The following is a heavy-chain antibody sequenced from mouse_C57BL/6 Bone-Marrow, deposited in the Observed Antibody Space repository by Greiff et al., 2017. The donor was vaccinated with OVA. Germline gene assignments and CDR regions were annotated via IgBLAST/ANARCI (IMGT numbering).Heavy chain of an antibody. D-gene: IGHD1-1*01. CDR1: GYSFTSYY. V-gene: IGHV1-66*01. J-gene: IGHJ3*01. Sequence: QVQLQESGPELVKPGASVKLSCKASGYSFTSYYIHWVKQRPGQGLEWIGWIYPGSGNTKYNEKFKGKATLTADTSSSTAYMQLSSLTSEDSAVYYCARGAIRSWFAYWGQGTLVTVSA. CDR2: IYPGSGNT. CDR3: ARGAIRSWFAY.